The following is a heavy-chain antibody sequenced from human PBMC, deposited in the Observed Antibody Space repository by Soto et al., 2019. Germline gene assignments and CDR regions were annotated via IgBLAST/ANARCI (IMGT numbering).Heavy chain of an antibody. Sequence: QVQLQESGPGLVKPSGTLSLTCAVSSGSISSSNWWRWVRQPPGKGLEWIGEIYHSGSTNYNPSLKSRVTISVDKSKNQFSLKLSSVTAADTAVYYCARVRKDGYGDIYYFDYWGQGTLVTVSS. J-gene: IGHJ4*02. CDR3: ARVRKDGYGDIYYFDY. CDR1: SGSISSSNW. CDR2: IYHSGST. V-gene: IGHV4-4*02. D-gene: IGHD4-17*01.